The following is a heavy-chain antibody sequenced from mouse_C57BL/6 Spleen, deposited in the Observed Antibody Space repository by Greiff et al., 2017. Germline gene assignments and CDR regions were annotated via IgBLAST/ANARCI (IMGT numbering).Heavy chain of an antibody. J-gene: IGHJ1*03. V-gene: IGHV2-2*01. Sequence: QVQLQQSGPGLVQPSQSLSITCTVSGFSLTSYGVHWVRQSPGKGLEWLGVIGSGGSTDYNAAFISRLSISKDNSKSQVFFKMNSLQADDTAIYYCARNRGGTPWYFDVWGTGTTVTVSS. D-gene: IGHD4-1*01. CDR3: ARNRGGTPWYFDV. CDR2: IGSGGST. CDR1: GFSLTSYG.